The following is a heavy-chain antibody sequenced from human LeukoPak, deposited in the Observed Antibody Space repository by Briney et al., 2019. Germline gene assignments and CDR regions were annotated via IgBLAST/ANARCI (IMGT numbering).Heavy chain of an antibody. V-gene: IGHV1-18*04. J-gene: IGHJ6*04. CDR3: ARAPYTVWFGESFSYYGMDV. CDR1: GYTFTSYG. Sequence: ASVKVSCKASGYTFTSYGISWVRQAPGQGLEWTGWSSAYNGNTNYAQKLQGRVTMTTDTSTSTAYMELRSLRSDDTAVYYCARAPYTVWFGESFSYYGMDVWGKGTTVTVSS. D-gene: IGHD3-10*01. CDR2: SSAYNGNT.